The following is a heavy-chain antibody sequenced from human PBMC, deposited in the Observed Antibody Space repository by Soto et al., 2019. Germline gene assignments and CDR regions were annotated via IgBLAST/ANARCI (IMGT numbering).Heavy chain of an antibody. CDR1: GASISSGTFY. V-gene: IGHV4-39*01. CDR3: ARRYGWLYFDY. J-gene: IGHJ4*02. Sequence: SETLSLTCTVSGASISSGTFYWGWIRQPPGKGLESIANIYYDGSTYYNPSLKSRVTISLDTSKNQFSLKLRSVTAADTAVYYCARRYGWLYFDYWGQGSLVTVSS. CDR2: IYYDGST. D-gene: IGHD6-19*01.